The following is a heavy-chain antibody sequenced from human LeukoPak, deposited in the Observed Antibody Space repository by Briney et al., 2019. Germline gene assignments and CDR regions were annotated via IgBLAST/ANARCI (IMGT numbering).Heavy chain of an antibody. CDR2: ISSSSSTI. CDR1: GFTFSSYA. V-gene: IGHV3-48*01. J-gene: IGHJ4*02. CDR3: ARSLDY. Sequence: GGSLRLSCAASGFTFSSYAMSWVRQAPGKGPEWVSHISSSSSTIYYADSVKGRFTISRDNAKNSLYLQMNSLRAEDTAVYYCARSLDYWGQGTLVTVSS.